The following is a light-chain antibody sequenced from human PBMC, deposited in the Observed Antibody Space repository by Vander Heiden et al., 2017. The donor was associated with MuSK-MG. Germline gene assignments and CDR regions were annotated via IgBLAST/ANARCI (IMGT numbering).Light chain of an antibody. CDR3: QQNDCNPMYT. V-gene: IGKV1-39*01. CDR2: ASS. CDR1: QSITSS. Sequence: DIQMTQSPSSLSASVGDRVTITCRASQSITSSLNWYQQKPAKAPKLLIYASSSWQSWGPSRFSGSGDGKDFTLTISSRQPEDFAAYYCQQNDCNPMYTFGQGTKVEIK. J-gene: IGKJ2*01.